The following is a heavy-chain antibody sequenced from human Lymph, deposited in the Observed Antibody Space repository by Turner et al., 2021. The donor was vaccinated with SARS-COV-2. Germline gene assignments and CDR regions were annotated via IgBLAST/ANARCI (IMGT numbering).Heavy chain of an antibody. J-gene: IGHJ5*02. CDR1: GGSMNNNY. Sequence: QVQLQESGPRLVKPLETLSLTCTVSGGSMNNNYWSWIRQPPGKRLEWIGFIFYRGSTNYNPSLKSRVTISVDTSENQFSLKLTSVTAADTAIYYCASQTVNNWVDPWGQGTLVTVSS. V-gene: IGHV4-59*01. D-gene: IGHD2-21*02. CDR3: ASQTVNNWVDP. CDR2: IFYRGST.